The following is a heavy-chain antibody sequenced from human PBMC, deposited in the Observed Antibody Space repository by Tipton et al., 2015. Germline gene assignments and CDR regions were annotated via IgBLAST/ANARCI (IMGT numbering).Heavy chain of an antibody. J-gene: IGHJ6*02. V-gene: IGHV4-39*07. CDR2: VYFSGTT. Sequence: TLSLTCTVSGGPITSSAYYWGWIRQPPGKGLEWIGSVYFSGTTYYNPSLKSRVTISMDPSKNHFSLKLSSVTAADTAVYYCARDLEHGMDVWGQGTTVTVSS. D-gene: IGHD5-24*01. CDR1: GGPITSSAYY. CDR3: ARDLEHGMDV.